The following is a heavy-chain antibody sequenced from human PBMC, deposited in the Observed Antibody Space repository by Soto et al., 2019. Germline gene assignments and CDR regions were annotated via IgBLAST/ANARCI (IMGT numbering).Heavy chain of an antibody. CDR3: ARALLGYCSSTSCYTPLFDY. D-gene: IGHD2-2*02. Sequence: SETLSLTCAVSGGSISSGGYSWSWIRQPPGKGLEWIGYIYHSGSTYYNPSLKSRVTISVDRSKNQFTLKLSSVTAADTAVYYCARALLGYCSSTSCYTPLFDYWGQGTLVTVSS. CDR1: GGSISSGGYS. V-gene: IGHV4-30-2*01. J-gene: IGHJ4*02. CDR2: IYHSGST.